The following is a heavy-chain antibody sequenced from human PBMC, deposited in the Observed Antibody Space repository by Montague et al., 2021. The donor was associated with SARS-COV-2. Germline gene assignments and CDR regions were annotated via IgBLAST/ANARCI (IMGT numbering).Heavy chain of an antibody. D-gene: IGHD3-3*01. CDR1: GGSISSYY. CDR3: ASGKYYDFWSGYYSHDYVSGMDV. CDR2: IHTSGST. J-gene: IGHJ6*02. Sequence: SETLSLTCTLSGGSISSYYCSWIRQSAGKGLEWIGRIHTSGSTDXNPSLNSRVTMPVDTSKNQFSLKLSSVTAADTAVYYCASGKYYDFWSGYYSHDYVSGMDVWGQGTTVTVSS. V-gene: IGHV4-4*07.